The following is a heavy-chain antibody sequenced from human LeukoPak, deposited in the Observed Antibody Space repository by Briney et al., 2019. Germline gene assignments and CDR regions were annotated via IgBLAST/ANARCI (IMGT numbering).Heavy chain of an antibody. CDR2: ISYDGSNK. CDR3: ARVDTAMAFDY. J-gene: IGHJ4*02. V-gene: IGHV3-30*04. D-gene: IGHD5-18*01. Sequence: GGSLRLSCAASGFTFSSYAMHWVRQAPGKGLEWVAVISYDGSNKYYADSVKGRFTISRDNSKNTLYLQMNSLRAEDTAVYYCARVDTAMAFDYWGQGTLVTVPS. CDR1: GFTFSSYA.